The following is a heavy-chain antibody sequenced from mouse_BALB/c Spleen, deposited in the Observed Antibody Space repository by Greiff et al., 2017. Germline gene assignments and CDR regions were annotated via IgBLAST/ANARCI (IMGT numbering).Heavy chain of an antibody. CDR3: ARGSHYYGSSYYAMDY. CDR2: INPYNDGT. V-gene: IGHV1-14*01. J-gene: IGHJ4*01. Sequence: EVHLVESGPELVKPGASVKMSCKASGYTFTSYVMHWVKQKPGQGLEWIGYINPYNDGTKYNEKFKGKATLTSDKSSSTAYMELSSLTSEDSAVYYCARGSHYYGSSYYAMDYWGQGTSVTVSS. D-gene: IGHD1-1*01. CDR1: GYTFTSYV.